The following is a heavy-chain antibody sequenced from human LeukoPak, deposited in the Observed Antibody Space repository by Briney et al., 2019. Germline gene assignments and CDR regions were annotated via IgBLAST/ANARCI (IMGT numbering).Heavy chain of an antibody. CDR1: GFTFSSYA. CDR3: ATSSSSATEYYYYYYGMDV. CDR2: ISGIGGST. D-gene: IGHD6-6*01. V-gene: IGHV3-23*01. Sequence: GGSLGLSCAASGFTFSSYAMSWVRQAPGKGLEWVSAISGIGGSTYYADSVKGRFTISRDNSKNTLYLQMNSLRAEDTAVYYCATSSSSATEYYYYYYGMDVWGQGTTVTVSS. J-gene: IGHJ6*02.